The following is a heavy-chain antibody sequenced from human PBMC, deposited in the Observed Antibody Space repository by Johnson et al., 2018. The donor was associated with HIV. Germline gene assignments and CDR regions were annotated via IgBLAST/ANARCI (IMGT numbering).Heavy chain of an antibody. V-gene: IGHV3-53*01. CDR2: IYSGGST. CDR3: ARADSSSSPWMGLDI. J-gene: IGHJ3*02. D-gene: IGHD6-13*01. CDR1: GFTVSSNY. Sequence: VQLVESGGGLVQPGGSLRLSCAASGFTVSSNYMSWVRQAPGKGLAWASVIYSGGSTYYADPVKGRFTISRDNSKNTLYLQMNSRRAEDTAVYYCARADSSSSPWMGLDIWGQGTMVTVSS.